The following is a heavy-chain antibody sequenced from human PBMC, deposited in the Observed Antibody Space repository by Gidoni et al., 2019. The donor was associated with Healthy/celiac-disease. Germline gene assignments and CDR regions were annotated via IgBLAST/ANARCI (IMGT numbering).Heavy chain of an antibody. V-gene: IGHV3-9*01. CDR2: ISWNSGSI. CDR1: GFTFDDYA. CDR3: AKDIYSSSSGTFDY. D-gene: IGHD6-6*01. J-gene: IGHJ4*02. Sequence: EVQLVESGGGLVQPGRSLRLSCAASGFTFDDYAMHWVRQAPGKGLEWVSGISWNSGSIGYADSVKGRFTISRDNAKNSLYLQMNSLRAEDTALYYCAKDIYSSSSGTFDYWGQGTLVTVSS.